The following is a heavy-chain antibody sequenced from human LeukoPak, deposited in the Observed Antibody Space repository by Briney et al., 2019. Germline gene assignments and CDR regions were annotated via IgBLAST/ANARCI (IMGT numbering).Heavy chain of an antibody. Sequence: SETLSLTCTVSGVSIRSYYRSCIRQPPGKGLEWIGYIHYSGTTSYNSSLKSRVTISVDTSKNQFSLKLSSVTAADTAVYYCARGSLSSSWYLYAFWGQGTLVTVSS. J-gene: IGHJ4*02. CDR1: GVSIRSYY. CDR3: ARGSLSSSWYLYAF. CDR2: IHYSGTT. V-gene: IGHV4-59*01. D-gene: IGHD6-13*01.